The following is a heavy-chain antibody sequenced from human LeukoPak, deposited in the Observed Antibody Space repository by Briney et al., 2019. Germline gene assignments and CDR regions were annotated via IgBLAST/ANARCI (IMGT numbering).Heavy chain of an antibody. CDR3: ARDAGGSGSYYNVEAFDI. V-gene: IGHV4-4*02. CDR2: IYHSGST. Sequence: SETLSLTCAVSGGSISSSNWWSWVRQPPGKGLEWIGEIYHSGSTNYNPSLKSRVTISVDTSKNQFSLKLSSVTAADTAVYYCARDAGGSGSYYNVEAFDIWGQGTMVTVSS. CDR1: GGSISSSNW. D-gene: IGHD3-10*01. J-gene: IGHJ3*02.